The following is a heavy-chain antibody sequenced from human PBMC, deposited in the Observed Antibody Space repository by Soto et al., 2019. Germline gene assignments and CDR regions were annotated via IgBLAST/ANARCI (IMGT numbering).Heavy chain of an antibody. D-gene: IGHD3-3*01. J-gene: IGHJ6*02. CDR3: ARVGDYDFWSGYIADYYYGMDV. Sequence: SETLSLTCAVYGGSFSGYYWSWIRQPSGKGLEWIGEINHSGSTNYNPSLKSRVTISVDTSKNQFSLKLSSVTAADTAVYYCARVGDYDFWSGYIADYYYGMDVWGQGTTVTVS. CDR2: INHSGST. V-gene: IGHV4-34*01. CDR1: GGSFSGYY.